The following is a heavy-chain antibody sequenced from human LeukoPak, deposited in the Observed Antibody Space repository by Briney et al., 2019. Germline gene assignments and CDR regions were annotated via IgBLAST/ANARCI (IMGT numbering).Heavy chain of an antibody. V-gene: IGHV3-66*04. J-gene: IGHJ4*02. D-gene: IGHD3-22*01. CDR3: ATRPFSYYYDSSGYYYPY. CDR2: IYSGGST. Sequence: GGSLRLSCAASGFTVSSNYMSWVRQAPGKGLEWVSVIYSGGSTYYADSVKGRFTISRDNSKNTLYLQMNSLRAEDTAVYYCATRPFSYYYDSSGYYYPYWGQGTLVTVSS. CDR1: GFTVSSNY.